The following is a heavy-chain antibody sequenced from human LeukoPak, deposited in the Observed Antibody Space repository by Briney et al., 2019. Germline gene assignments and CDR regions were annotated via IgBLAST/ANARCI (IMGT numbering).Heavy chain of an antibody. CDR2: ISLTGLT. D-gene: IGHD2-8*01. CDR1: GGSISNTNW. CDR3: SRENGAFYPFGY. Sequence: SETLSLTCGVSGGSISNTNWWSWVRQPPGQGLEWIGEISLTGLTHYNPSLESRATVSLDKSKNQLSLNLTSVTAADTAVYYCSRENGAFYPFGYWGQGTLVTVLS. V-gene: IGHV4-4*02. J-gene: IGHJ4*02.